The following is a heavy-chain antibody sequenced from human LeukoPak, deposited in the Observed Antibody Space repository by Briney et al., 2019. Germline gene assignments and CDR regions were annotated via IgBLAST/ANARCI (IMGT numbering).Heavy chain of an antibody. V-gene: IGHV4-34*01. CDR3: ARHQGGYIVVVPAAIPNWYFDL. Sequence: SETLALTCAVYGGSFSGYYWSWIRQPPGKGLEWIGEINHSGSTNYNPSLKSRVTISVDTSKNQFSLKLSSVTAADTAVYYCARHQGGYIVVVPAAIPNWYFDLWGRGTLVTVSS. J-gene: IGHJ2*01. CDR2: INHSGST. CDR1: GGSFSGYY. D-gene: IGHD2-2*01.